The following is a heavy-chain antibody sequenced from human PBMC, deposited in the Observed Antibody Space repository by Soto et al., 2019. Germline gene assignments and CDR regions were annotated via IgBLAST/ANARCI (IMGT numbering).Heavy chain of an antibody. CDR1: GGSISSYY. J-gene: IGHJ5*02. V-gene: IGHV4-4*07. Sequence: KSSETLSLTCSVSGGSISSYYWSWIRQPAGKGLEWIGRIYGSGTTKYNPSLESRVTMSVDTSKTQFSLTLRSVTAEATAVYSCAKSLDYTKSGCFEPWGQGTLVTVSS. CDR2: IYGSGTT. D-gene: IGHD4-4*01. CDR3: AKSLDYTKSGCFEP.